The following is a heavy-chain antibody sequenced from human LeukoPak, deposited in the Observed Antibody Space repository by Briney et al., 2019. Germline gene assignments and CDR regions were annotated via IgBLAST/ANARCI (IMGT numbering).Heavy chain of an antibody. Sequence: ASVTVSCTASGYTFTDYYLHWVRQAPGQGLEWMGWINAKNGGTEYAQKFQGRVTLTRDTSISTAYMVLTSLRYDDTAVYYCARVTSGTYHYWGQGTLVTISS. CDR1: GYTFTDYY. V-gene: IGHV1-2*02. CDR2: INAKNGGT. D-gene: IGHD1-26*01. CDR3: ARVTSGTYHY. J-gene: IGHJ4*02.